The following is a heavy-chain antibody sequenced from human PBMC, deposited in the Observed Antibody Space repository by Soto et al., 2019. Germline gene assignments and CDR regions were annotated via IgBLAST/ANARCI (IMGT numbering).Heavy chain of an antibody. J-gene: IGHJ4*02. V-gene: IGHV3-21*01. CDR3: ARVSGTLERYSDLDY. Sequence: EVQLVESGGGLVQPGGSLRLSCAASGFIFSSYSMNWVRQAPGKGLEWVSSISPRSDYIYFAAPMRGRFTISRDNAQNSLYLQMNNLRAEDTAVYHCARVSGTLERYSDLDYWGQGTLVTVSS. CDR1: GFIFSSYS. CDR2: ISPRSDYI. D-gene: IGHD1-1*01.